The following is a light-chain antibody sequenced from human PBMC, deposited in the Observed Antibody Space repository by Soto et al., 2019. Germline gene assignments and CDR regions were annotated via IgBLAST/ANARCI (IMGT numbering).Light chain of an antibody. Sequence: DIQMTQSPSTLSASVGVRVTITCRANQSITNLLAWYQQKPGKAPKLLIYKASSLESGVPSRFSGSGSGTQFTLSISSLQPGDFATYHCQQYDDYPLTFGGGTKVDIK. CDR1: QSITNL. V-gene: IGKV1-5*03. CDR2: KAS. CDR3: QQYDDYPLT. J-gene: IGKJ4*01.